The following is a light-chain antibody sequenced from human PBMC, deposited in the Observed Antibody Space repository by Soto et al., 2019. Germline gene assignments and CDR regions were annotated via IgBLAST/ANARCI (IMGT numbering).Light chain of an antibody. Sequence: EIVLTQSPGTLSLSPGERATLFCRASQSVTSNYLAWYQQKPGQAPRLLIYNASLRAAGIPDRFSGSGSWTDFTLTISRLEPEDFVMYYCQHYSSSFLYGFGQGTKLEIK. CDR1: QSVTSNY. CDR3: QHYSSSFLYG. J-gene: IGKJ2*03. CDR2: NAS. V-gene: IGKV3-20*01.